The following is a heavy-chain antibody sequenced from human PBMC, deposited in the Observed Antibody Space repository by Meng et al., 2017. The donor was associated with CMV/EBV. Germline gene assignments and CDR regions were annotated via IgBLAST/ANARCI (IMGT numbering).Heavy chain of an antibody. J-gene: IGHJ4*02. V-gene: IGHV4-34*01. CDR3: ARVWDSGWDY. Sequence: QGQLQQGGEGLLKPAETLALPGAVYGGSFSGYYWSWIRPPPGKGLEWIGEINHSGSTNYNPSLKSRVTISVDTSKNQFSLKLSSVTAADTAVYYCARVWDSGWDYWGQGTLVTVSS. CDR2: INHSGST. CDR1: GGSFSGYY. D-gene: IGHD3-22*01.